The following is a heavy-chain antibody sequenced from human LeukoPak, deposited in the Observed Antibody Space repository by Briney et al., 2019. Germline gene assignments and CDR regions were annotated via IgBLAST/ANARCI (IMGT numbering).Heavy chain of an antibody. CDR3: ARHRHSSSWYGGSFGY. V-gene: IGHV4-59*08. J-gene: IGHJ4*02. D-gene: IGHD6-13*01. CDR1: GGSMSPYY. Sequence: SETLSLTCTVSGGSMSPYYWNWIRQSPGKGLEWIGYRYSTGITDYNPSLKSRITISIDTSKNQFSLKLNNVTAADTAVYYCARHRHSSSWYGGSFGYWGQGTLVTVSS. CDR2: RYSTGIT.